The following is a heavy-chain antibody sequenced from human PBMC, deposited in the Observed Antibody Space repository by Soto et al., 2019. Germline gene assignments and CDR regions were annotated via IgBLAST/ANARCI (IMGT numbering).Heavy chain of an antibody. CDR2: ISGSGGAT. Sequence: GGSLRLSCAASGFTFTSFAVSWVRQAPGKGLEWVSAISGSGGATYYADSVKGRFTVSRDNSRNTVYLQMISLRAEDTAVYFCAILAFWGQGTLVTVSS. D-gene: IGHD3-3*01. CDR3: AILAF. J-gene: IGHJ4*02. CDR1: GFTFTSFA. V-gene: IGHV3-23*01.